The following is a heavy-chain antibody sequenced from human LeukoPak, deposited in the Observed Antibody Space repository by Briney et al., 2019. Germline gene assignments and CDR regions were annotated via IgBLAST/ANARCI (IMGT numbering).Heavy chain of an antibody. CDR3: ARGDYTYYYYGMDV. CDR1: GFTVSSNY. Sequence: PGGSLRLSCAASGFTVSSNYMGWVRQAPGKGLEWVSVIYSGGSTYYADSVKGRFTISRDNSKNTLYLQMNSLRAEDTAVYYCARGDYTYYYYGMDVWGQGTTVTVSS. J-gene: IGHJ6*02. V-gene: IGHV3-66*01. CDR2: IYSGGST. D-gene: IGHD4-11*01.